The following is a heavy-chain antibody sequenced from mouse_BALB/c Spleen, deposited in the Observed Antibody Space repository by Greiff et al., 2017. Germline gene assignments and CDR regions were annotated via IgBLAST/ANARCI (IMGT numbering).Heavy chain of an antibody. Sequence: EVKLQESGPGLVKPSQSLSLTCSVTGYSITSGYYWNWIRQFPGNKLEWMGYISYDGSNNYNPSLKNRISITRDTSKNQFFLKLNSVTTEDTATYYCARGGYYGGDAMDYWGQGTSVTVSS. V-gene: IGHV3-6*02. D-gene: IGHD1-1*01. CDR2: ISYDGSN. CDR1: GYSITSGYY. CDR3: ARGGYYGGDAMDY. J-gene: IGHJ4*01.